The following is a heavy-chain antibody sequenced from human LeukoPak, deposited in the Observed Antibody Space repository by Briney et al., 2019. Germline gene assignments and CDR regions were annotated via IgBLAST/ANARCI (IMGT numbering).Heavy chain of an antibody. CDR2: INHSGST. CDR1: GGSFSGYY. J-gene: IGHJ4*02. Sequence: SETLSLTCAVYGGSFSGYYWSWIRQPPGKGLEWIGEINHSGSTNYNPSLKSRVTISVDTSKNQFSLKLSSVTAADTAVYYCARGPYYDFWSGCYWGAFDYWGQGTLVTVSS. V-gene: IGHV4-34*01. D-gene: IGHD3-3*01. CDR3: ARGPYYDFWSGCYWGAFDY.